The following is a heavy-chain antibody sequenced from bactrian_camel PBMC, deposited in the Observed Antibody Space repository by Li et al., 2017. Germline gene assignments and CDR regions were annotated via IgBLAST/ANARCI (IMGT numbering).Heavy chain of an antibody. CDR2: GDNPTT. V-gene: IGHV3S53*01. J-gene: IGHJ4*01. Sequence: HVQLVESGGGSVQAGVSLRLSCQASGKPGCMGWFRQRPGAEREGVAHGDNPTTTYADSVKGRFTMSRANDKNTVILQMNGLQPNDTAVYYCAARGLTVRRLCFVGNLWGKGTQVTVS. CDR3: AARGLTVRRLCFVGNL. D-gene: IGHD4*01. CDR1: GKPGC.